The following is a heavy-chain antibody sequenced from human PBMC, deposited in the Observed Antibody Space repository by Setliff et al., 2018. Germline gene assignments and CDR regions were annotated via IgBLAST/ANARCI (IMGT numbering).Heavy chain of an antibody. CDR3: ARDMGQPYYFES. CDR1: GGSISSSSHY. Sequence: SETLSLTCTVSGGSISSSSHYWGWIRQPPGKGLEWIGSIYYTGSTYYNPALKSRVTMSVDTSKRQFSLKLGSATAADTAVYYCARDMGQPYYFESWGLGTLVTVSS. D-gene: IGHD1-1*01. CDR2: IYYTGST. J-gene: IGHJ4*02. V-gene: IGHV4-39*07.